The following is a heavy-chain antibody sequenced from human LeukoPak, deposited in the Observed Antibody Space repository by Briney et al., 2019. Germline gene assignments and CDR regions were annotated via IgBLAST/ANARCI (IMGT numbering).Heavy chain of an antibody. Sequence: GGSLRLSYAASGFTVSSNYMSWVRQAPGKGLEWVSVIYSGGSTYYADSVKGRFTISRDNSKNTLYLQMNSLRAEDTAVYYCARNTPLGYYGMDVWGQGTTVTVSS. CDR3: ARNTPLGYYGMDV. D-gene: IGHD7-27*01. J-gene: IGHJ6*02. CDR1: GFTVSSNY. V-gene: IGHV3-66*02. CDR2: IYSGGST.